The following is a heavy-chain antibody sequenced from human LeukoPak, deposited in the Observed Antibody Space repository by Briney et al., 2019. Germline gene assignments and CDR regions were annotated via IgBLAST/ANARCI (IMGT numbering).Heavy chain of an antibody. CDR2: ISNSGTT. D-gene: IGHD2-21*02. Sequence: SQTLSLTCTVSGDSVTSGGYFWTWIRQHPGKGLEWIGYISNSGTTSYNLSLKSRVSISVDTSNNQFSLRLSSVTAADTAVYYCARDVVVTSSPDAFDIWGQGTMVTVSS. V-gene: IGHV4-31*03. CDR1: GDSVTSGGYF. CDR3: ARDVVVTSSPDAFDI. J-gene: IGHJ3*02.